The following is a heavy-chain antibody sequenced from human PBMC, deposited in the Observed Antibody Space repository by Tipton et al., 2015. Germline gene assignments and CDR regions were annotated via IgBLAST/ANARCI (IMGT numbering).Heavy chain of an antibody. V-gene: IGHV4-59*01. CDR2: ISYTETS. CDR3: ARDLEHGMDV. D-gene: IGHD3-3*01. J-gene: IGHJ6*02. Sequence: TLSLTCTVSGGSISSYYWSWIRQSPGKGLQWIGYISYTETSHYNPSLKSRVTISVDSSKNQFSLKLTSVTAADTAVYYCARDLEHGMDVWGQGTTVTVSS. CDR1: GGSISSYY.